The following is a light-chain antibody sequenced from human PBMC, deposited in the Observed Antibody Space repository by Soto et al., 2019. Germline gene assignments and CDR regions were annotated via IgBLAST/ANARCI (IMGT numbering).Light chain of an antibody. J-gene: IGKJ5*01. Sequence: VLTQSPGTLSLSPGERGTLSCRASQSISSNFVAWYQQKPGQAPSLLIYGASRRATGIPDRFSGSGSGTDFTLTISRLEPEDFAVYYCQQYDSSPITFGQGTRLEIK. CDR1: QSISSNF. CDR2: GAS. CDR3: QQYDSSPIT. V-gene: IGKV3-20*01.